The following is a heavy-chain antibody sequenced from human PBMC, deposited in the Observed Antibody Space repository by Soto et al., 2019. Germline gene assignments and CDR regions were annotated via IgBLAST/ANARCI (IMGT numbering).Heavy chain of an antibody. Sequence: GGSLRLSCAASGFTFSSYGMHWVRQAPGKGLEWVAVISYDGSNKYYADSVKGRFTISRDNSKNTLYLQMNSLRAEDTAVYYCAKMDSGFWSGYGMDVWGQGTTVTVSS. CDR3: AKMDSGFWSGYGMDV. CDR1: GFTFSSYG. D-gene: IGHD3-3*01. V-gene: IGHV3-30*18. J-gene: IGHJ6*02. CDR2: ISYDGSNK.